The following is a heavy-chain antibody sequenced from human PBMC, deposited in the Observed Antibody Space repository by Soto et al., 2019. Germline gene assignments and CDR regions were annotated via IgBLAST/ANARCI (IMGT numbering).Heavy chain of an antibody. CDR3: AGYGSGSYYNGYYFDY. V-gene: IGHV4-34*01. CDR1: GGSFSAYY. CDR2: IHHSGGP. Sequence: PSETLSLTCAVYGGSFSAYYWTWIRQSPGKGLEWIGEIHHSGGPKYNPSLKSRVTISADTSKNQFSLELSSVTAADTAVYYCAGYGSGSYYNGYYFDYWGQGTLVTASS. J-gene: IGHJ4*02. D-gene: IGHD3-10*01.